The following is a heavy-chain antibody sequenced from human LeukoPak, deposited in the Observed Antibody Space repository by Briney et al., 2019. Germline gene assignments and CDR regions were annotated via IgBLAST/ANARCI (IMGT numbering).Heavy chain of an antibody. CDR1: RFTFSSYA. V-gene: IGHV3-30*04. J-gene: IGHJ5*02. CDR2: ILYDGSNK. D-gene: IGHD2-2*01. CDR3: ATSGKYCSSTSCYNWFDP. Sequence: GRSLRLSCAASRFTFSSYAMHWVRQAPGKGLEWVAVILYDGSNKYYADSVKGRFTISRDNSKNTLYLQMNSLRAEDTAVYYCATSGKYCSSTSCYNWFDPWGQGALVSVSS.